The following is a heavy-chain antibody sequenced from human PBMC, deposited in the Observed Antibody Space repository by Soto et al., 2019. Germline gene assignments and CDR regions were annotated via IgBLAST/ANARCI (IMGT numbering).Heavy chain of an antibody. J-gene: IGHJ6*03. Sequence: GGSLRLSCAASGFTFDDYAMHWVRQAPGKGLEWVSGISWNSGSIGYADSVKGRFTISRDNAKNSLYLQMNSLRAEDTALYYCAKAPYGDYASYYYYMDVWGKGTTVTVSS. D-gene: IGHD4-17*01. CDR1: GFTFDDYA. CDR3: AKAPYGDYASYYYYMDV. CDR2: ISWNSGSI. V-gene: IGHV3-9*01.